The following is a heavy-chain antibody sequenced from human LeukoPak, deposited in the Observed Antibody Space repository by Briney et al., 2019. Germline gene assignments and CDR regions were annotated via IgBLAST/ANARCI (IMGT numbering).Heavy chain of an antibody. Sequence: ASVKVSCKASGGTFSSYAISWVRQAPGQGLEWMGRIIPILGIANYAQKFQGRVTITADKSTSTAYMELSSLRSEDTAVYYCAGEGRTVTTSNWFDPWGQGTLVTVSS. D-gene: IGHD4-11*01. CDR2: IIPILGIA. V-gene: IGHV1-69*04. CDR3: AGEGRTVTTSNWFDP. CDR1: GGTFSSYA. J-gene: IGHJ5*02.